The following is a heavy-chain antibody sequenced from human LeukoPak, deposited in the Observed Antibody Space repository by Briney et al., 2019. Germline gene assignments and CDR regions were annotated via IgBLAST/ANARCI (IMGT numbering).Heavy chain of an antibody. CDR2: IPSSGPIT. V-gene: IGHV3-23*01. J-gene: IGHJ5*02. D-gene: IGHD3-3*01. CDR3: ANRVAQHDS. CDR1: GFTFDDYA. Sequence: GGSLRLSCAASGFTFDDYAMHWVRQAPGKGLEWVSGIPSSGPITYYADSVKGRFTISRDNSKNTLYLQMNGLTAEDTGIYYCANRVAQHDSWGQGTLVTVSS.